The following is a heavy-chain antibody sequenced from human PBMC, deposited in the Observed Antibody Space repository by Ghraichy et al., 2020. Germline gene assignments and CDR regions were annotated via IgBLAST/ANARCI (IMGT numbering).Heavy chain of an antibody. CDR3: ARAAHGPFDY. CDR2: TYYRSQWYN. CDR1: GDSVSSDSAA. J-gene: IGHJ4*02. V-gene: IGHV6-1*01. Sequence: SCAISGDSVSSDSAAWNWIRQSPSRGLEWLGRTYYRSQWYNDYAASVKSRITISPDTSKNQFSLQLNSVSPEDTALYYCARAAHGPFDYWGQGTPVTVSS.